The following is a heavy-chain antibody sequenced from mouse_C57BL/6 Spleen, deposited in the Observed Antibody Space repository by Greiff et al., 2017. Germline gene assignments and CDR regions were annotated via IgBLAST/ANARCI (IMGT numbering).Heavy chain of an antibody. Sequence: EVMLVESGGGLVKPGGSLKLSCAASGFTFSSYAMSWVRQTPEKRLEWVATISDGGSYTYYPDNVKGRFTISRDNAKNNLYLQMSHLKSEDTAMYDGARGGGGYRKDYFDYGGQGTTLTVSS. CDR1: GFTFSSYA. CDR2: ISDGGSYT. D-gene: IGHD2-14*01. V-gene: IGHV5-4*03. CDR3: ARGGGGYRKDYFDY. J-gene: IGHJ2*01.